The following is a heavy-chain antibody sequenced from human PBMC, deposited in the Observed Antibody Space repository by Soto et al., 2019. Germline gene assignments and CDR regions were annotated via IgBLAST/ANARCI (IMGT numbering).Heavy chain of an antibody. D-gene: IGHD2-21*02. Sequence: GASVKVSCKGSGYTFTGYYIHWVRQAPGQGLEWMGWIYPNRGDTNYAQKFQGRVTMTRDTSISTAYMELSSLISDDTAVYYCARANCAGGDCSLYYVYYYAMDVWGQGTTVTVSS. J-gene: IGHJ6*02. V-gene: IGHV1-2*02. CDR3: ARANCAGGDCSLYYVYYYAMDV. CDR2: IYPNRGDT. CDR1: GYTFTGYY.